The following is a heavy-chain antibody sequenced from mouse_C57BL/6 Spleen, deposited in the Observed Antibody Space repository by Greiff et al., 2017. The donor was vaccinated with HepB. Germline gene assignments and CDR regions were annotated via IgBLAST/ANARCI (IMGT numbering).Heavy chain of an antibody. J-gene: IGHJ2*01. CDR2: IYPGSGNT. CDR1: GYSFTSYY. Sequence: VQRVESGPELVKPGASVKISCKASGYSFTSYYIHWVKQRPGQGLEWIGWIYPGSGNTKYNEKFKGKATLTADTSSSTAYMQLSSLTSEDSAVYYCAKSNSYYFDYWGQGTTLTVSS. V-gene: IGHV1-66*01. D-gene: IGHD2-5*01. CDR3: AKSNSYYFDY.